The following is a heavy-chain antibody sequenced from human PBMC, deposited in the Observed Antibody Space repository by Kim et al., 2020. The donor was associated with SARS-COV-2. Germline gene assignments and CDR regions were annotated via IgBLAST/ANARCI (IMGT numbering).Heavy chain of an antibody. J-gene: IGHJ3*02. Sequence: SLKRRVTISVDTSKTQFSLKLSSVTAADTAVYYCARITMVRGVIHDAFDIWGQGTMVSVSS. CDR3: ARITMVRGVIHDAFDI. D-gene: IGHD3-10*01. V-gene: IGHV4-34*01.